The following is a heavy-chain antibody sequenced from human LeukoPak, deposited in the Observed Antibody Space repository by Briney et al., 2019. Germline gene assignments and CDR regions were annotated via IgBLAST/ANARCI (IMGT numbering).Heavy chain of an antibody. D-gene: IGHD3-10*01. Sequence: PSDTLSLTCAVSGYSITSSSWWGWIRQPPGKGLEWIGYIYHSGTTYYNPSLQSRVTMSVDTSKNQFSLRLSSVTAVDTAVYYCARKENVYYYFDYWGQGTLVTVSS. J-gene: IGHJ4*02. CDR1: GYSITSSSW. CDR2: IYHSGTT. V-gene: IGHV4-28*01. CDR3: ARKENVYYYFDY.